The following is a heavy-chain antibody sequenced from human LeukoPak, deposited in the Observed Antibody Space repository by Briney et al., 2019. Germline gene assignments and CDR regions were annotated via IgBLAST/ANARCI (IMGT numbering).Heavy chain of an antibody. CDR2: IIPIFGTA. CDR3: ARGFRRCYDSSGYRYFQH. Sequence: SVKVSCKASGGTFSSYAISWVRQAPGQGLEWMGGIIPIFGTANYAQKFQGRVTITADESTSTAYMELSSLRSEDTAVYYCARGFRRCYDSSGYRYFQHWGQGTLVTVSS. V-gene: IGHV1-69*01. J-gene: IGHJ1*01. CDR1: GGTFSSYA. D-gene: IGHD3-22*01.